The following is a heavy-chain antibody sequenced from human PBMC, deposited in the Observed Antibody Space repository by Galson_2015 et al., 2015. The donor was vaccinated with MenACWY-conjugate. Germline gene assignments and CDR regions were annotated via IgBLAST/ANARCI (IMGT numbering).Heavy chain of an antibody. V-gene: IGHV3-23*01. Sequence: SLRLSCAASGFTFSSSAMNWVRQAPGKGLEWVSTIGGSDDNTYYPDSVRGRFTISRDTSKSTLDLQMNSLRAEDTAVYYCAREDLRGINYYYGMDVWGQGTTVTVSS. CDR2: IGGSDDNT. CDR1: GFTFSSSA. J-gene: IGHJ6*02. CDR3: AREDLRGINYYYGMDV. D-gene: IGHD3-10*01.